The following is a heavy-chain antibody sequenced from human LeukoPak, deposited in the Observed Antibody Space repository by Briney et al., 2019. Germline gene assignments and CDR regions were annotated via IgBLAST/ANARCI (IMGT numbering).Heavy chain of an antibody. CDR1: GGSISGYY. J-gene: IGHJ6*04. CDR3: ARAFHYYGSGSYRLGV. V-gene: IGHV4-34*01. Sequence: PSETLSLTCTVSGGSISGYYWSWIRQPPGKGLEWIGEINHSGSTNYNPSLKSRVTISVDTSKNQFSLKLSSVTAADTAVYYCARAFHYYGSGSYRLGVWGKGTTVTVSS. D-gene: IGHD3-10*01. CDR2: INHSGST.